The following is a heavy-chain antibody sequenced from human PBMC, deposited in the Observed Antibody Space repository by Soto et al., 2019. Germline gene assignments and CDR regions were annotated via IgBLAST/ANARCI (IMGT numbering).Heavy chain of an antibody. CDR3: AKDRNYPRDQFHY. Sequence: EVQLLESGGGWVQPGGFLRLSCAASGFTFSTYALSWVRQAPGKGLEWVSAISANGQGIYYADSVRGRFTISRDNSKNTIFLHMDSLRAEDTAVYYCAKDRNYPRDQFHYWGQGTLVTVSS. CDR2: ISANGQGI. D-gene: IGHD1-7*01. J-gene: IGHJ4*02. V-gene: IGHV3-23*01. CDR1: GFTFSTYA.